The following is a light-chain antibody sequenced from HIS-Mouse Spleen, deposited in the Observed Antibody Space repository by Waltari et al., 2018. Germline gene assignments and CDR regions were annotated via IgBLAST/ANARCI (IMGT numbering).Light chain of an antibody. J-gene: IGKJ4*01. CDR2: GAS. CDR1: QSVSSSY. V-gene: IGKV3-20*01. CDR3: QQYGSSPPVT. Sequence: EIVLTQSPGTLSLSPGERATLSCRASQSVSSSYLALYQQKPGQAPRPLIYGASSRATGIPDRFSGSGSGTDFTLTISRLEPEDFAVYYCQQYGSSPPVTFGGGTKVEIK.